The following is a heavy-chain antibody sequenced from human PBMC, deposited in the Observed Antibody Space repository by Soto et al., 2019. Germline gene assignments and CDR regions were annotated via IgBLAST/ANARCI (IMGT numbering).Heavy chain of an antibody. J-gene: IGHJ6*02. CDR1: GFTFSIYA. CDR3: AKSLFTAVAGLRGYSYGMDV. V-gene: IGHV3-23*01. D-gene: IGHD6-19*01. CDR2: ISGSGGST. Sequence: EVQLLESGGGLVQPGGSLRLSCAASGFTFSIYAMSWVRQAPGKGLEWVSDISGSGGSTYYADSVKGRFTISRDNSKNTLYLQMNSLRAEDTAVYYCAKSLFTAVAGLRGYSYGMDVWGQGTTVTVSS.